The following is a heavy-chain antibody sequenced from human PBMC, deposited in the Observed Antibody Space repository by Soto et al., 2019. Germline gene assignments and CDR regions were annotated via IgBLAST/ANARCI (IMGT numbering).Heavy chain of an antibody. CDR1: GFSLSTSGVG. J-gene: IGHJ6*02. V-gene: IGHV2-5*02. Sequence: QITLKESGPTLVKPTQTLTLTCTFSGFSLSTSGVGVGWIRQPPGKALEWLALIYWDDDKRYSPSLKSRLTITKDTSKTQVVLTMTNMDPVDTATYYCARQPYNWNYDTGYYYGMDVWGQGTTVTVSS. CDR3: ARQPYNWNYDTGYYYGMDV. CDR2: IYWDDDK. D-gene: IGHD1-7*01.